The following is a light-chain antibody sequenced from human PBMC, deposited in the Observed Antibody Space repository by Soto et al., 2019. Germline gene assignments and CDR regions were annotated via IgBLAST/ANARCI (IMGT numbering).Light chain of an antibody. CDR1: QSISSW. CDR2: DAS. CDR3: QRYKTYSWT. V-gene: IGKV1-5*01. Sequence: DIQMTQSPSTLSASIGDRVTITCRASQSISSWLAWYQQKPGKAPKLLIYDASSLESGVPSRFSGSGSGTEFTLTISSLQPDDVATYYCQRYKTYSWTFGQGTKVDI. J-gene: IGKJ1*01.